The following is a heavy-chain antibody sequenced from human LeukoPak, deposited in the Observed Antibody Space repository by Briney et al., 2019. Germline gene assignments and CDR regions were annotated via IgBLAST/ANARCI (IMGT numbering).Heavy chain of an antibody. CDR1: GYTFTGYH. D-gene: IGHD2-2*01. Sequence: ASVTVSCTASGYTFTGYHMHWVRQATGQGLEWMGRINPNSGDTNNAQKFQGRVTMTRDTSISTAYMDLSRLTSDDTAVYYCARDYCSSTSCLFDYWGQGTLVTVSS. J-gene: IGHJ4*02. CDR3: ARDYCSSTSCLFDY. CDR2: INPNSGDT. V-gene: IGHV1-2*06.